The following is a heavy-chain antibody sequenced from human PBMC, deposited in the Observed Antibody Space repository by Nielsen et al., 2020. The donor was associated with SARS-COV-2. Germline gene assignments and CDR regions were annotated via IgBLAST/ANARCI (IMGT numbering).Heavy chain of an antibody. V-gene: IGHV4-30-2*01. CDR3: ARGGRITFGGADDAFDV. D-gene: IGHD3-16*01. J-gene: IGHJ3*01. CDR2: IYHSGRT. Sequence: SETLSLTCAVSGGSISSGGYSWSWIRQPPGKGLEWIGYIYHSGRTYYNPSLKSRVAISVDRSKNQFSLKLSSVTAADTAVYYCARGGRITFGGADDAFDVWGQGTMVTVAS. CDR1: GGSISSGGYS.